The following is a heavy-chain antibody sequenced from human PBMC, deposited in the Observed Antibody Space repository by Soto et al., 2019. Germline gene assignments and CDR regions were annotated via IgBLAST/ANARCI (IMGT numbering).Heavy chain of an antibody. D-gene: IGHD6-19*01. J-gene: IGHJ4*02. V-gene: IGHV3-23*01. CDR2: SIGTSGNT. Sequence: EVHLLESGGRLVQPGGSLRLSCAASGYTFSSNAMSWVRQAPGKGLEWVSSIGTSGNTYYPDSVQGRFTISRDISKNSLYLQMNSLRVEDTAVYYCARRSSGRTYSFDFWGQGTLVTVSS. CDR1: GYTFSSNA. CDR3: ARRSSGRTYSFDF.